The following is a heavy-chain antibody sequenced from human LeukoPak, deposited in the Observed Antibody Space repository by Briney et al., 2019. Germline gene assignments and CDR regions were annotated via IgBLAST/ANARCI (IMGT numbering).Heavy chain of an antibody. CDR1: GFTFSSYG. J-gene: IGHJ6*02. V-gene: IGHV3-33*01. CDR3: AREPGSSSWYQLYYYYYGMDV. D-gene: IGHD6-13*01. CDR2: IGYDGSNK. Sequence: PGGSLRLSCAASGFTFSSYGMHWVRQAPGKGLEWVAVIGYDGSNKYYADSVKGRFTISRDNSKNTLYLQMNSLRAEDTAVYYCAREPGSSSWYQLYYYYYGMDVWGQGTTVTVSS.